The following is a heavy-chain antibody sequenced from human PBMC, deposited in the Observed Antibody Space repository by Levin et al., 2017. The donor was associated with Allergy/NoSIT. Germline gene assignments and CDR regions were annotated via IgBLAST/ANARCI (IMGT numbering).Heavy chain of an antibody. V-gene: IGHV4-34*01. CDR3: ARGRGRHFVAYFLYVGLGV. CDR1: GGSSSDHF. Sequence: KASETLSLTCAVYGGSSSDHFWSWIRQTPGKGLEWIGMINHRGTIKSNPSLGTRVTMSVDKSKNQFTLKLKSVTAADTAVYYCARGRGRHFVAYFLYVGLGVWGQGTTVSVSS. CDR2: INHRGTI. J-gene: IGHJ6*02. D-gene: IGHD2-15*01.